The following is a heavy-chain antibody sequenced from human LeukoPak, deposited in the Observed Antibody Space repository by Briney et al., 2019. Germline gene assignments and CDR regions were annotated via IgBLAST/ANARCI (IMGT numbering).Heavy chain of an antibody. CDR1: GVSISSYY. V-gene: IGHV4-59*01. J-gene: IGHJ5*02. D-gene: IGHD3-10*01. CDR3: VRASLQGDDINWFDP. CDR2: IYYSGGT. Sequence: SETLSLTCTVSGVSISSYYWSWIRQPPGKGLEWIGYIYYSGGTTYNTSLKSRVTISVDTSKNQFSLKLSSVTAADTAVYYCVRASLQGDDINWFDPWGQGTLVTVSS.